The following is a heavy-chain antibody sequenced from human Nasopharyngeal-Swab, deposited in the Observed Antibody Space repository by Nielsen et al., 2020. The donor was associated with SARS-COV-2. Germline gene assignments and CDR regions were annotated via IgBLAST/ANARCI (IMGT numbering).Heavy chain of an antibody. CDR2: ISSSGSSI. CDR3: AGEDSSGPYGMDV. CDR1: GFTFSDHY. Sequence: GESLKISCAGSGFTFSDHYMSWIRQAPGKGLEWVSYISSSGSSIYYADSVKGRFTISRDNANYSLYLQMNSLRAEDTAVYYCAGEDSSGPYGMDVWGQGTTVTVSS. J-gene: IGHJ6*02. V-gene: IGHV3-11*01. D-gene: IGHD3-22*01.